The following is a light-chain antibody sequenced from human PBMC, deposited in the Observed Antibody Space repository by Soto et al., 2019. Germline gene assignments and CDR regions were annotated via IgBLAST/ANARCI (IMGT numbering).Light chain of an antibody. CDR3: QHRDSWPLT. Sequence: EIVLTQPPATLSLSPGERATLSCRASQSLSTYLAWYQQKPGQAPRLLIYDASNRATGIPARFSGSGSGTDFTLTISSLEPEDFAVYYCQHRDSWPLTFGGGTKVDIK. J-gene: IGKJ4*01. CDR1: QSLSTY. V-gene: IGKV3-11*01. CDR2: DAS.